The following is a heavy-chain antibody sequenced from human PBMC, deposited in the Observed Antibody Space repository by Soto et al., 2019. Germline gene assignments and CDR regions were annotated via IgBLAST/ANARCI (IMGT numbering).Heavy chain of an antibody. J-gene: IGHJ4*02. CDR1: GFSLSTSGEG. CDR2: IYWDDDK. Sequence: QITLKESGPTLVKPTQTLTLTCTFSGFSLSTSGEGVGWIRQPPGKALEWLALIYWDDDKRYSPSLKSRLTITKDTSKNQVVLTMTNMDPVDTATYYCAHSIRFGELTTNFDYWGQGTLVTVSS. CDR3: AHSIRFGELTTNFDY. D-gene: IGHD3-10*01. V-gene: IGHV2-5*02.